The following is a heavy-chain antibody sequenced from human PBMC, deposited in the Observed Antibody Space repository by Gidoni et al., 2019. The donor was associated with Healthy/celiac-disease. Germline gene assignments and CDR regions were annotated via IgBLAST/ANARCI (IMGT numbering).Heavy chain of an antibody. J-gene: IGHJ4*02. Sequence: EVQLVGSGGGLMNAGGSLSLSCAASRITFSSYWMSWVRQAPGKGLEWVANIKQDGSEKYYVDSVKGRFTISRDNAKNSLYLQMNSLRAEDTAVYYGAREDSSGWFLDYWGQGTLVTVSS. CDR1: RITFSSYW. D-gene: IGHD6-19*01. CDR2: IKQDGSEK. CDR3: AREDSSGWFLDY. V-gene: IGHV3-7*03.